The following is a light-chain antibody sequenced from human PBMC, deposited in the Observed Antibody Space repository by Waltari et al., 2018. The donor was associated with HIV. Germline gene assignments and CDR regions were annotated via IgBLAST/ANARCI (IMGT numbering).Light chain of an antibody. J-gene: IGLJ3*02. Sequence: SYVLTQSPSVSVAPGQTARTTCWGNTIGTKSVHWYRQKPGQAPVLVVYDDSDRPSGIPERFSGSNSGNAATLTISKVEVGDEADYFCQVWDSTSDHLWVFGGGSRLTVL. CDR3: QVWDSTSDHLWV. CDR2: DDS. CDR1: TIGTKS. V-gene: IGLV3-21*02.